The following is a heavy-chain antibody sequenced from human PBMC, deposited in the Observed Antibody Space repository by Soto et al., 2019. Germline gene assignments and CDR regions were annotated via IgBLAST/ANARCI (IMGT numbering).Heavy chain of an antibody. D-gene: IGHD5-18*01. CDR1: GDSVSSNSAA. J-gene: IGHJ6*02. CDR3: ARESSTAMVRLQYYYYGMDV. CDR2: TYYRSKWYN. Sequence: SQTLSLTCAISGDSVSSNSAAWNWIRQSPSRGLEWLGRTYYRSKWYNDYAVSVKSRITINPDTSKNQFSLQLNSVTPEDTAVYYCARESSTAMVRLQYYYYGMDVWGQGTTVTVSS. V-gene: IGHV6-1*01.